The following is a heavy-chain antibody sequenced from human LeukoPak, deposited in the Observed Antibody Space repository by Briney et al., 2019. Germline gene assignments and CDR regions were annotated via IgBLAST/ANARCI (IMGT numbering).Heavy chain of an antibody. CDR1: GYTFNAYY. D-gene: IGHD3-10*01. CDR3: ARKFLGSRGYYFDY. V-gene: IGHV1-2*02. CDR2: INPNSGGT. Sequence: ASVKVSCKASGYTFNAYYMYWVRQAPGQGLEWMGWINPNSGGTNYAQKFQGRVTMTRNTSIRTAYMELSSLRSEDTAVYYCARKFLGSRGYYFDYWGQGTLVTVSS. J-gene: IGHJ4*02.